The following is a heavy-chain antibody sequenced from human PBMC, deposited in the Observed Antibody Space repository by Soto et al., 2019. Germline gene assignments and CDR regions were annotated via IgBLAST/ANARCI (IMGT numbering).Heavy chain of an antibody. CDR1: GFTLSSYW. V-gene: IGHV3-74*01. CDR3: ARGNAHAFDI. J-gene: IGHJ3*02. CDR2: INSDGSST. Sequence: EVQLVESGGGLVQPGGSLRLSCAASGFTLSSYWMHWVRQAPGKGLVWVSGINSDGSSTRYADSVKGRFTISRDNAKNTLYLQMNSLGVEDRAVYYCARGNAHAFDIWGQGTMVTVSS. D-gene: IGHD2-8*01.